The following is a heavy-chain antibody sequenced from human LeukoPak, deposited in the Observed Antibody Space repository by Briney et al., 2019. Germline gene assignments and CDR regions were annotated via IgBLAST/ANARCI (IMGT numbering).Heavy chain of an antibody. D-gene: IGHD3-10*01. V-gene: IGHV3-7*03. Sequence: GALRLSCAASGFPFNAYWMTWVRQAPGKGLEWVANIKQDGSEKYYVDSVKGRFTISRDNAKNSLYLQMNSLRAEDTAVYYCAKVPRFGNHYYFDYWGQGTLVTVSS. CDR2: IKQDGSEK. CDR3: AKVPRFGNHYYFDY. J-gene: IGHJ4*02. CDR1: GFPFNAYW.